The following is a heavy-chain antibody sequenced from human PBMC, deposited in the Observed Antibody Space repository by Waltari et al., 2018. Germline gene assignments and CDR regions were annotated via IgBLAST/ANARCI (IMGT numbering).Heavy chain of an antibody. V-gene: IGHV3-23*01. CDR1: GFPFSSYA. CDR2: ISGSGGST. Sequence: EVQLLESGGGLVPPGGSLRLSCAASGFPFSSYAMSWVRQAPGKGLEWVSAISGSGGSTYYADSVKGRFTISRDNSKNTLYLQMNSLRAEDTAVYYCATSGRRDFDYWGQGTLVTVSS. D-gene: IGHD1-1*01. J-gene: IGHJ4*02. CDR3: ATSGRRDFDY.